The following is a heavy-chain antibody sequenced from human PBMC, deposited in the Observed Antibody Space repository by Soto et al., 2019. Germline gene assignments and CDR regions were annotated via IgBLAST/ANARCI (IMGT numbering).Heavy chain of an antibody. CDR2: ISYDGSNK. CDR3: ARASGNCISTSCYNFMDV. D-gene: IGHD2-2*01. V-gene: IGHV3-30-3*01. Sequence: GGSLRLSCAASGFTFSSYAMHWVRQAPGKGLEWVAVISYDGSNKYYADSVKGRFTISRDNSKNTLYLQMNSLRAEDTAVYYCARASGNCISTSCYNFMDVWGQGTTVTVSS. CDR1: GFTFSSYA. J-gene: IGHJ6*02.